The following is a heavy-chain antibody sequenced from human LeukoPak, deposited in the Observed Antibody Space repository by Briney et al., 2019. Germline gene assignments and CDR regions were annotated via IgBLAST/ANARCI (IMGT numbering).Heavy chain of an antibody. CDR1: GGSISSTFYY. J-gene: IGHJ4*02. CDR2: IYHSGST. V-gene: IGHV4-39*01. D-gene: IGHD3-16*01. Sequence: PSETLSLTCTVSGGSISSTFYYWGWIRQHPGKGLEWIGSIYHSGSTYYNPSLKSRVTISVDTSRNQFSLKLSSVTAADTAVYYCARGRGSHTALNFDYWGQGTLVTVSP. CDR3: ARGRGSHTALNFDY.